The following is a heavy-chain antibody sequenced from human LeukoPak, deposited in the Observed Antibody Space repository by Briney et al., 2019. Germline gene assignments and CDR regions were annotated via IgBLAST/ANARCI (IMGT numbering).Heavy chain of an antibody. D-gene: IGHD3-22*01. V-gene: IGHV1-2*04. Sequence: GASVKVSCKASGYTFTGYYMHWVRQAPGQGLEWMGWINPNSGGSNYAQKFQGWVTMTRDTSISTAYMELSRLRSDDTAVYYCARGPGGWLLPPDPGYWYFDLWGRGTLVTVSS. CDR2: INPNSGGS. CDR3: ARGPGGWLLPPDPGYWYFDL. J-gene: IGHJ2*01. CDR1: GYTFTGYY.